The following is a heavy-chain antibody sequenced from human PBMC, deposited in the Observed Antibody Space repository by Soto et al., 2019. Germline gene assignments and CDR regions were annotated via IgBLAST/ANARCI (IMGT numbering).Heavy chain of an antibody. CDR1: GGSISSGGYY. Sequence: SETLSLTCTVSGGSISSGGYYWSWIRQHPGKGLEWIGYIYYSGSTYYNPSLKSRVTISVDTSKNQFSLKLSSVTAADTAVYYCARTRYGDSLGYYYYYGMAVWGQGTTVTVSS. J-gene: IGHJ6*02. CDR2: IYYSGST. D-gene: IGHD4-17*01. CDR3: ARTRYGDSLGYYYYYGMAV. V-gene: IGHV4-31*03.